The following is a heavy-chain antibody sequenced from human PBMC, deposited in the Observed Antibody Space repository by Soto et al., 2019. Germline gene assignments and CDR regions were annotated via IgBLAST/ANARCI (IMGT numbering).Heavy chain of an antibody. CDR3: GKERGGNPQYYHGMDV. V-gene: IGHV3-23*01. CDR1: GFTFSSYA. D-gene: IGHD3-16*01. Sequence: GGSLRLSCAASGFTFSSYAMSWVRQAPGKGLEWVSAISGSGGSTYYADSVKGRFTISRDNSRNTLYVQMNSLRAEDTAVYYCGKERGGNPQYYHGMDVWGQGTTVTVSS. CDR2: ISGSGGST. J-gene: IGHJ6*02.